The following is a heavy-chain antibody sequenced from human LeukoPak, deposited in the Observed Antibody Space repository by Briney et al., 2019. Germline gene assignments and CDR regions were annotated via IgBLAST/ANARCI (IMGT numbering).Heavy chain of an antibody. J-gene: IGHJ1*01. CDR2: IYYSGST. CDR3: ARAGSGSYYYFQH. Sequence: SETLSLTCTVSGGSISSYYWSWIRQPPGKGLEWIGYIYYSGSTNYNPSLKSRVTISVDTSKNQFSLKLSSVTAADTAVYYCARAGSGSYYYFQHWGQGTLVTVSS. V-gene: IGHV4-59*08. D-gene: IGHD1-26*01. CDR1: GGSISSYY.